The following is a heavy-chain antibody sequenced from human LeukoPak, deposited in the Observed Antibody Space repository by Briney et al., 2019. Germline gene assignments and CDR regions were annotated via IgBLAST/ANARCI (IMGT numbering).Heavy chain of an antibody. D-gene: IGHD1-26*01. V-gene: IGHV3-21*04. CDR3: AKSVVNSGTYIPFDY. CDR1: GFTFSSYS. CDR2: ISSSSSYI. Sequence: GGSLRLSCAASGFTFSSYSMNWVRQAPGERLEWVSSISSSSSYIYYADSVKGRFTISRDKSKNTLYLQMNSLRAEDAAIYYCAKSVVNSGTYIPFDYWGQGTLVTVSS. J-gene: IGHJ4*02.